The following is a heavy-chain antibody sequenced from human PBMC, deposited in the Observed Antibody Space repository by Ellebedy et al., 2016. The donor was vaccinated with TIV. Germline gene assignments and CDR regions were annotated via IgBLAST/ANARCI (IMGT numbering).Heavy chain of an antibody. Sequence: GGSLRLXXAASGFTFSSYDMHWVRQAPGKGLEWVVLMWYDGNKQYYADSVKGRFTISRDDSKNTLNLQMSSLRAEDTAVYYCARGTWFGESGIAMDVWGQGTRVTVSS. CDR2: MWYDGNKQ. CDR1: GFTFSSYD. CDR3: ARGTWFGESGIAMDV. V-gene: IGHV3-33*01. J-gene: IGHJ6*02. D-gene: IGHD3-10*01.